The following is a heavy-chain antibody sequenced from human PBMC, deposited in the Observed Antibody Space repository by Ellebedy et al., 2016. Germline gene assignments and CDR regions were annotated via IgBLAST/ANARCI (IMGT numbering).Heavy chain of an antibody. Sequence: GGSLRLXXAASGFTFSGYTMNWVRQAPGKGLEWVSSITSRGDYIYYADSVKGRFTISRDNAKNSLFLQMNSLRAEDTAVYYCVRGVGGTSLNWFDLWGQGTLVTVSS. J-gene: IGHJ5*02. CDR1: GFTFSGYT. CDR3: VRGVGGTSLNWFDL. V-gene: IGHV3-21*01. CDR2: ITSRGDYI. D-gene: IGHD3-16*01.